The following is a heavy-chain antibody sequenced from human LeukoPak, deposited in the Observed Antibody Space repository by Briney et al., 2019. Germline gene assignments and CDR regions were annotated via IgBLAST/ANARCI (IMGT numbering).Heavy chain of an antibody. CDR2: ISWNSGSI. CDR1: GFTFDDYA. Sequence: GGSLRLSCAASGFTFDDYAMHWVRQAPGKGLAWVSGISWNSGSIGYADSVKGRFTISRDNAKNSLYLQMNSLRAEDTALYYCAKAGGSGWSNWFDPWGQGTLVTVSS. J-gene: IGHJ5*02. CDR3: AKAGGSGWSNWFDP. D-gene: IGHD6-19*01. V-gene: IGHV3-9*01.